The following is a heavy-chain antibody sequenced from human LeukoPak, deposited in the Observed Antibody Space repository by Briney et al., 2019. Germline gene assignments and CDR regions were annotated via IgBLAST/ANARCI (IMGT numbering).Heavy chain of an antibody. D-gene: IGHD1-26*01. CDR3: ARAGRGSTYYYYYMDV. CDR1: GGSFSGYY. CDR2: INHSGST. Sequence: SETLSLTCAVYGGSFSGYYWSWIRQPPGKGLEWIGEINHSGSTNYNPSLTSRVTISVDTSKNQFSLKLSSVTAADTAVYYCARAGRGSTYYYYYMDVWGKGTTVTVSS. J-gene: IGHJ6*03. V-gene: IGHV4-34*01.